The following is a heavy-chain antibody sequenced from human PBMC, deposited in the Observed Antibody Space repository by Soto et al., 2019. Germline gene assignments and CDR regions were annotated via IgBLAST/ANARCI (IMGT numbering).Heavy chain of an antibody. Sequence: PSETLCLTCAVYGGSFSGYYWSWIRQPPGKGLEWIGEINHSGSTNYNPSLKSRVTISVDTSKNQFSLKLSSVTAADTAVYYCARGYYGSGSYYYYYYMDVWGKGTTVTVSS. J-gene: IGHJ6*03. V-gene: IGHV4-34*01. CDR1: GGSFSGYY. D-gene: IGHD3-10*01. CDR3: ARGYYGSGSYYYYYYMDV. CDR2: INHSGST.